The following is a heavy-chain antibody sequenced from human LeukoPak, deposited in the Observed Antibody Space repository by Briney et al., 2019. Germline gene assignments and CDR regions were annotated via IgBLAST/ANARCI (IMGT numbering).Heavy chain of an antibody. Sequence: GGSLRLSCAASGFTFSSYAMSWVRQAPGKGLEWVSAISGSGGSTYYADSVKGRFTISRDNSKNTLYLQMNSLRAEDTAVYYCAKGPDEGQWLVIPDYYFDYWGQGTLVTVSS. CDR3: AKGPDEGQWLVIPDYYFDY. J-gene: IGHJ4*02. D-gene: IGHD6-19*01. CDR2: ISGSGGST. V-gene: IGHV3-23*01. CDR1: GFTFSSYA.